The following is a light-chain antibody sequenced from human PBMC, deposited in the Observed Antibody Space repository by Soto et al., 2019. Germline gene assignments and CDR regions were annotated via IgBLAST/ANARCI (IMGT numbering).Light chain of an antibody. CDR3: AAWDDSLSGVV. V-gene: IGLV1-47*01. CDR2: RNN. CDR1: SSNSGSNY. Sequence: QSVLTQPPSASGTPGQRVTISCSGSSSNSGSNYVYWYQQLPGTDPKLLIYRNNQRPSGVPDRFSGSKSGTSASLAISGLRSEDEADYYCAAWDDSLSGVVFGGGTKLTVL. J-gene: IGLJ2*01.